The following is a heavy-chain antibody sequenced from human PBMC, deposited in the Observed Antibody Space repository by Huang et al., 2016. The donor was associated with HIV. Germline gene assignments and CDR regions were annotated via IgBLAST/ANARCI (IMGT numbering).Heavy chain of an antibody. V-gene: IGHV5-51*03. J-gene: IGHJ3*01. CDR2: IHPGDSDV. Sequence: EVQLVQSGAEMKRPGESLKISCKVSGYSFTRQWFGWVRQMPGKGPEWMGIIHPGDSDVKYSRTFQGHVTISAYNSISTAYLHWKSLKVSDTAMYFCARPPTYSDDGGYYIDAFGVWGRGTMVTVS. CDR1: GYSFTRQW. CDR3: ARPPTYSDDGGYYIDAFGV. D-gene: IGHD2-21*02.